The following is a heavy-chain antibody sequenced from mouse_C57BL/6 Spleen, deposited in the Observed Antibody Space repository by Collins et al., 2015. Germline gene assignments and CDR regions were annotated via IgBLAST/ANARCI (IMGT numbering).Heavy chain of an antibody. CDR2: IDPSDSYT. D-gene: IGHD2-5*01. Sequence: QVQLQQPGAELVMPGASVKLSCKASGYTFTSYWMHWVKQRPGQGLEWIGEIDPSDSYTNYNQKFKGKATLTVDTSSSTAYMQLSSLTSEDSAVYYCARSDAYYSNYSFDYWGQGTTLTVSS. CDR1: GYTFTSYW. J-gene: IGHJ2*01. V-gene: IGHV1-69*01. CDR3: ARSDAYYSNYSFDY.